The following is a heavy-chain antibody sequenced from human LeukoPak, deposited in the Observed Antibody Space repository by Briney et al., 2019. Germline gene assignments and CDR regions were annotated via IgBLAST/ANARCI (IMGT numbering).Heavy chain of an antibody. V-gene: IGHV3-21*03. CDR2: ISSSSSYI. D-gene: IGHD6-6*01. CDR3: ARDPVEYSSSGHDY. Sequence: PGGSLRLSCAASGFTFSSYSMNWVRQAPGKGLEWVSSISSSSSYIYYADSVKGRFTISRDNAKNSLYLQMNSLRAEDTAVYYCARDPVEYSSSGHDYWGQGILVTVSS. J-gene: IGHJ4*02. CDR1: GFTFSSYS.